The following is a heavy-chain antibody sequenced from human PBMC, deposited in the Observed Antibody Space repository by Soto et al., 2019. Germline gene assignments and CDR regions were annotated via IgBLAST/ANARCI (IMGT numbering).Heavy chain of an antibody. V-gene: IGHV3-11*06. Sequence: QAQLVESGGGLVKPGGSLRLSCAASGFTFSDYYMSWVRQAPGKGLEWLSYISQTSTYTAYADSVRGRFTISRDNAKNSLYLQMNSLRVEDTAVYYCTTAERGKTGTRIWGQSTLVTVSS. D-gene: IGHD1-1*01. CDR3: TTAERGKTGTRI. CDR2: ISQTSTYT. CDR1: GFTFSDYY. J-gene: IGHJ4*02.